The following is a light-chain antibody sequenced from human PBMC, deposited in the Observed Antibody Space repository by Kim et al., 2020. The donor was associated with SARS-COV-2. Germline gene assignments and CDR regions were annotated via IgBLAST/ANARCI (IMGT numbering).Light chain of an antibody. CDR3: QSYNRDNVI. J-gene: IGLJ2*01. CDR2: EDD. CDR1: SGSIDDKY. V-gene: IGLV6-57*03. Sequence: GTTVTNSSARSSGSIDDKYVQWYQQRPGGVPTTVIYEDDQRPSGVSDRFSGSIDNSSNSASLTISGLRTEDEADYYCQSYNRDNVIFGGGTQLTVL.